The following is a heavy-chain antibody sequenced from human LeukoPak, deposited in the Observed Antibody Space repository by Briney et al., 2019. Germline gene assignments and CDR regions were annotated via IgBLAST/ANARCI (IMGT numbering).Heavy chain of an antibody. CDR2: LTTNSRYR. D-gene: IGHD2-21*02. CDR3: ARGGMTAIRSYAFDL. V-gene: IGHV3-21*01. J-gene: IGHJ3*01. CDR1: GFTFSSYD. Sequence: GESLRLSCAAFGFTFSSYDMSWVRQAAGKGLDWVSSLTTNSRYRYYADFVKGRFTLSRGNAKNSLFLEINNLGAEDTAVYYCARGGMTAIRSYAFDLWGQGTMVTVSS.